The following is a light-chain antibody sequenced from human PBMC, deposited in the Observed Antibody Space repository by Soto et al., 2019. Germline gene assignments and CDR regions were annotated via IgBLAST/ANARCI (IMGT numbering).Light chain of an antibody. CDR1: ETVAGSY. J-gene: IGKJ1*01. CDR3: QQYGSSPTWT. V-gene: IGKV3-20*01. CDR2: GAS. Sequence: EIVLTQSPGTLSLSPGERATLSCRASETVAGSYLAWYQQKPGQAPRLLIHGASTRATGIPDRFSGSGSGTDFTLTISRLEPEDSAVYYCQQYGSSPTWTFGQGTKVDIK.